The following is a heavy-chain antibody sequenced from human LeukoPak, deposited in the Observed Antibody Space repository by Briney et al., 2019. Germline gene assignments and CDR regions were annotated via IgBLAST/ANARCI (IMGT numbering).Heavy chain of an antibody. CDR2: IYYSGST. D-gene: IGHD6-19*01. J-gene: IGHJ4*02. Sequence: SETLSLTCTVSGGSISSYYWSWIRQPPGKGLEWIGYIYYSGSTNYNPSLKSRVAISVDTSKNQFSLKLSSVTAADTAVYYCARLVTAVAGTGFDYWGQGTLVTVSS. V-gene: IGHV4-59*08. CDR1: GGSISSYY. CDR3: ARLVTAVAGTGFDY.